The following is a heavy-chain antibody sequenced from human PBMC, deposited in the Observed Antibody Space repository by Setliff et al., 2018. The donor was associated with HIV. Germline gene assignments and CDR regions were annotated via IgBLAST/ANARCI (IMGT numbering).Heavy chain of an antibody. J-gene: IGHJ4*02. CDR2: FNPSGGST. Sequence: ASVKVSCKASGYTFTNYCLHWVRQAPGQGLEWLGMFNPSGGSTAYAQKFQGRVTMTRDTSTTTVYMDLSGLRSGDTAVYYCARDRTAGYNYDYGYWGQGTLVTVSS. CDR1: GYTFTNYC. CDR3: ARDRTAGYNYDYGY. D-gene: IGHD3-16*01. V-gene: IGHV1-46*01.